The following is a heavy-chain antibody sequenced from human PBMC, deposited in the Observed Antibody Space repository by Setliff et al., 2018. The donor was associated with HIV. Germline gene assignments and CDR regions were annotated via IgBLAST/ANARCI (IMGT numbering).Heavy chain of an antibody. D-gene: IGHD3-16*01. V-gene: IGHV4-30-2*01. J-gene: IGHJ4*02. Sequence: NPSETLSLTCAVSGGSISSGGYSRSWIRQPPGKGLEWIGYIYHSGSTYYNPSLKSRVTISVDTSKNQFSLRLSSVTAADTAVYYCARFYDYYGHRLDYWGQGTQVTVSS. CDR2: IYHSGST. CDR1: GGSISSGGYS. CDR3: ARFYDYYGHRLDY.